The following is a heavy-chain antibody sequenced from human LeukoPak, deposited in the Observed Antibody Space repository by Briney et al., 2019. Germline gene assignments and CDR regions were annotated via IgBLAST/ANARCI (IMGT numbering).Heavy chain of an antibody. CDR2: INHSGST. V-gene: IGHV4-34*01. Sequence: SETLSLTCAVYGGSFSGYYWSWIRQPPGKGLEWIGEINHSGSTNYNPSLKSRVTISVDTSKNQFSLKLSSVTAADTAVYYCARCPLYYYDSSAIYWGQGTLVTVSS. D-gene: IGHD3-22*01. CDR3: ARCPLYYYDSSAIY. CDR1: GGSFSGYY. J-gene: IGHJ4*02.